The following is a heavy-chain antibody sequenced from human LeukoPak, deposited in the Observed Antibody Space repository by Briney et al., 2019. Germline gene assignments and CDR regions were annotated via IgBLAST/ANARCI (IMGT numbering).Heavy chain of an antibody. CDR2: INHSGST. Sequence: SETLSLTCAVSGGSFSGYYWSWIRQPPGKGLEWIGEINHSGSTNYNPSLKSRVTISVDTSKNQFSLKLSSVTAADTAVYYCARSKAHLSTSWYGTWFDPWGQGTLVTVSS. CDR3: ARSKAHLSTSWYGTWFDP. J-gene: IGHJ5*02. CDR1: GGSFSGYY. D-gene: IGHD2-2*01. V-gene: IGHV4-34*01.